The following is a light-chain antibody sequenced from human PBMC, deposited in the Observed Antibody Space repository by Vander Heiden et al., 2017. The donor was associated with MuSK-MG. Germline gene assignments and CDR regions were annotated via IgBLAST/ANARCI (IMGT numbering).Light chain of an antibody. Sequence: NFMLTQPHSVSESPGKTVTISCTRSSGSIASNYVQWYQQRPGSSPTTVIYDDNQRPSGVPDRFSGSIDSSSTSGSLTISGLKTEDEAYYDCQYSDSSKRAVFGGGTKMTVL. CDR2: DDN. CDR1: SGSIASNY. V-gene: IGLV6-57*01. CDR3: QYSDSSKRAV. J-gene: IGLJ3*02.